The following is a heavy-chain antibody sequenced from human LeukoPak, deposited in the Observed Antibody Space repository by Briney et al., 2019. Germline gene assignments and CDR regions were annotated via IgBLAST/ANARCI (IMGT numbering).Heavy chain of an antibody. Sequence: GGSLRLSCAASGFTFSSYEMNWVRKGPQQGLEWISSISSTGSTIYYADSVKGRFTISRDNAKNSLYLQMNSLRDEDTALYYCAKSLVSDSWGQGTLVAVSS. D-gene: IGHD3-16*01. CDR3: AKSLVSDS. J-gene: IGHJ4*02. V-gene: IGHV3-48*03. CDR1: GFTFSSYE. CDR2: ISSTGSTI.